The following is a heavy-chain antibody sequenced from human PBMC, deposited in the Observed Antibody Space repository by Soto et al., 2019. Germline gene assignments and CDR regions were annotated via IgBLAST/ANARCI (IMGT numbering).Heavy chain of an antibody. V-gene: IGHV4-30-4*01. CDR3: ARERPDGARLDP. J-gene: IGHJ5*02. Sequence: QVQLQESGPGLVKPSQTLSLTCTVSGGSISSGDYYWSWIRQPPGKGLEWIGYIYYSGSTYYNPSLKSRVTIAVDTSKNQFSLKLSSVTAADTAVYCCARERPDGARLDPWGQGTLVTVSS. CDR2: IYYSGST. D-gene: IGHD6-6*01. CDR1: GGSISSGDYY.